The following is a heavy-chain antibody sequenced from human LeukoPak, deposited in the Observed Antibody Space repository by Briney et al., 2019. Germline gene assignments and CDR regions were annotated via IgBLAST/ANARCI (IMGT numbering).Heavy chain of an antibody. J-gene: IGHJ4*02. CDR3: AKIPVRGVILPY. Sequence: GGSLRLSCAASGVTFSSYAMSWVRQAPGKGLEWVSAISGSGGSTYYADSVKGRFTISRDNSKNTLYLQMNSLRAEDTAVYYCAKIPVRGVILPYWGQGTLVTVSS. CDR2: ISGSGGST. V-gene: IGHV3-23*01. CDR1: GVTFSSYA. D-gene: IGHD3-10*01.